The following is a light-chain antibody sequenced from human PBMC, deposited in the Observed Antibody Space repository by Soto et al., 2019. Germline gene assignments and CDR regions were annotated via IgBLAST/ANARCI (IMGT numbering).Light chain of an antibody. V-gene: IGLV2-18*02. CDR1: SSDVGSSNG. CDR2: DVS. J-gene: IGLJ1*01. Sequence: SALTQPPSLSGSPGQSVAISCTGTSSDVGSSNGVSWYQQPPGTAPKLMIYDVSNRPSGVPDRFSGSKSGNTASLTISGLQAEDEADYYCSSYTSSNTYVFGTGTKVTVL. CDR3: SSYTSSNTYV.